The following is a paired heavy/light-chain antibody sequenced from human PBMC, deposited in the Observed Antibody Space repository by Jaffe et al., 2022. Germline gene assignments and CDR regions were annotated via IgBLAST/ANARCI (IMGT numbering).Light chain of an antibody. Sequence: SYELTQPSSVSVSPGQTARITCSGDVLAKKYARWFQQKPGQAPVLVIYKDSERPSGIPERFSGSSSGTTVTLTISGAQVEDEADYYCYSAADNNLELVFGGGTKLTVL. J-gene: IGLJ2*01. CDR1: VLAKKY. CDR2: KDS. CDR3: YSAADNNLELV. V-gene: IGLV3-27*01.
Heavy chain of an antibody. D-gene: IGHD2-2*01. Sequence: QVQLVQSGAEVKKPGASVKVSCKASGYTFTGYYMHWVRQAPGQGLEWMGWINPNSGGTNYAQKFQGRVTMTRDTSISTAYMELSRLRSDDTAVYYCATEDIVVVPAAIGGVGYWGQGTLVTVSS. CDR2: INPNSGGT. V-gene: IGHV1-2*02. J-gene: IGHJ4*02. CDR1: GYTFTGYY. CDR3: ATEDIVVVPAAIGGVGY.